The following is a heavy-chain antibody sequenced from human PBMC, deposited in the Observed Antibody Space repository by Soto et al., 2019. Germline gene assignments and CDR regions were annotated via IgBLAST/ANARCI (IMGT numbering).Heavy chain of an antibody. CDR1: GFTVSSNY. J-gene: IGHJ6*04. D-gene: IGHD3-3*01. Sequence: HPGGSLRLSCAASGFTVSSNYMSWVRQAPGKGLEWVSVLYSGGSTYYADSVKGRFTISRDNSKNTLYLQMNSLRADDPAVYYCARDRAIFGVVSYYYYRMDVWGKGTTVTVSS. V-gene: IGHV3-53*01. CDR3: ARDRAIFGVVSYYYYRMDV. CDR2: LYSGGST.